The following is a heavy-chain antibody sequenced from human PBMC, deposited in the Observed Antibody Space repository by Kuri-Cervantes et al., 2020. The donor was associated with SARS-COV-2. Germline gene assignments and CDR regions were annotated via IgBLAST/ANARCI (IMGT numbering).Heavy chain of an antibody. CDR3: ARASAGSSWGYYYYMDV. J-gene: IGHJ6*03. CDR1: GFTLDDYG. D-gene: IGHD1-26*01. V-gene: IGHV3-20*04. CDR2: ITWDGGST. Sequence: GESLKISCAASGFTLDDYGMYWVRQAPGKGLEWVSCITWDGGSTFYADSVKGRFTISRDNAKNSLYLQMNSLRAEDMALYYCARASAGSSWGYYYYMDVWGIGTTVTVSS.